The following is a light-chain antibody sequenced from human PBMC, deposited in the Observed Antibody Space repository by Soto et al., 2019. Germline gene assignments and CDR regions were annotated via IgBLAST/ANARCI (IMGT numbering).Light chain of an antibody. J-gene: IGLJ1*01. V-gene: IGLV2-14*01. CDR2: EVT. CDR3: SSYTSSSTRV. CDR1: SSDVGGYNS. Sequence: QSVLTQPASVSGSPGQSITISCTGTSSDVGGYNSVSWYQQHPGKAPKLVIYEVTNRPSGISNRFSGSKSGNTASLTISGLQAEEEPDYYCSSYTSSSTRVFGTGTKVTV.